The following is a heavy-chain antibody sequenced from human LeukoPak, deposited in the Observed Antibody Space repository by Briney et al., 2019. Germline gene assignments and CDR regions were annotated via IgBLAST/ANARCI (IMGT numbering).Heavy chain of an antibody. CDR1: GFTFSSYA. CDR2: ISGSGGST. D-gene: IGHD3-22*01. Sequence: GGSLRLSCAASGFTFSSYAMSWVRQAPGKGLEWVSAISGSGGSTYYADSVKGRFTISRDNSKNTLYLQMNSLRAEDTAVYYCAKVGERYYGSSGKYFDYWGQGTLVTVSS. J-gene: IGHJ4*02. V-gene: IGHV3-23*01. CDR3: AKVGERYYGSSGKYFDY.